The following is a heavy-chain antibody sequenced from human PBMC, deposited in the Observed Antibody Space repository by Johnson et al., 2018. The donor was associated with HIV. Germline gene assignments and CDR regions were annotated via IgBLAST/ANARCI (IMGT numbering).Heavy chain of an antibody. CDR3: ASSNVVGYSNYRDAFDI. V-gene: IGHV3-7*05. CDR2: IKQDGSEK. J-gene: IGHJ3*02. Sequence: EKLVESGGGLVQPGGSLRLSCAASGFTFSSYWMSWVRQAPGKGLEWVANIKQDGSEKYYVDSVKGRFTISRDNAKNSLYLQMNSLRAEDTAVYYCASSNVVGYSNYRDAFDIWGQGTMVTVSS. D-gene: IGHD6-13*01. CDR1: GFTFSSYW.